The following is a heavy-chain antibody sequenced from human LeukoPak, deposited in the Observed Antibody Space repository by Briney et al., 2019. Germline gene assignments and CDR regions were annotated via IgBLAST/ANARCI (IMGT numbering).Heavy chain of an antibody. CDR1: GYTFTSYG. Sequence: GASVKVSCKASGYTFTSYGVSWVRQAPGQGLEWMGWISAYNGNTNYAQKLQGRVTMTTDTSTSTAYMELRSLRSDDTAVYYCARDPHRIAVAGTLPFDYWGQGTLVTVSS. D-gene: IGHD6-19*01. CDR2: ISAYNGNT. CDR3: ARDPHRIAVAGTLPFDY. J-gene: IGHJ4*02. V-gene: IGHV1-18*01.